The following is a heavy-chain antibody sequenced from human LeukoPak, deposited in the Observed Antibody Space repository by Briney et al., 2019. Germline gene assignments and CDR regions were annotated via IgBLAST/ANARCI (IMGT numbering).Heavy chain of an antibody. CDR3: ARDPGPEVDQWLVGDAFDI. J-gene: IGHJ3*02. Sequence: SETLSLTCTVSGGSISSYYWSWIRQPPGKGLEWIGYIYYSGSTNYNPSLKSRVTISVDTSKNQFSLKLSSVTAADTAVYYCARDPGPEVDQWLVGDAFDIWGQGTMVTVSS. V-gene: IGHV4-59*01. D-gene: IGHD6-19*01. CDR1: GGSISSYY. CDR2: IYYSGST.